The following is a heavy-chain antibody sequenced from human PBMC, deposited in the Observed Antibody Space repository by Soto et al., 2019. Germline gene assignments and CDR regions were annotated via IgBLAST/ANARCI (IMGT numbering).Heavy chain of an antibody. D-gene: IGHD3-3*01. Sequence: QVQLQASGPGLVKPSGTLSLTCAVSGGSISSSNWWRWVRQPPGKGLEWIGEIYHSGNTNYNPSLKSRVTMAVDKSRNQLSLKLSSVTAADTAVSYCARRWREGRVDYWGQGTLVTVSS. J-gene: IGHJ4*02. CDR1: GGSISSSNW. V-gene: IGHV4-4*02. CDR2: IYHSGNT. CDR3: ARRWREGRVDY.